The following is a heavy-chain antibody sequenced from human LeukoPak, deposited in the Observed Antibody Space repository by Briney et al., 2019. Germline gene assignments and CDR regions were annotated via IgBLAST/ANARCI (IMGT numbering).Heavy chain of an antibody. CDR2: ISSSSSYI. Sequence: GGSLRLSCAASGFTFSSYSMNWVRQVPGKGLEWVSSISSSSSYIYYADSVKGRFTISRDNAKNSLYLQMNSLRAEDTAVYYCARGVNGVVPAAIFTHFDYWGQGTLVTVSS. V-gene: IGHV3-21*01. D-gene: IGHD2-2*01. CDR1: GFTFSSYS. J-gene: IGHJ4*02. CDR3: ARGVNGVVPAAIFTHFDY.